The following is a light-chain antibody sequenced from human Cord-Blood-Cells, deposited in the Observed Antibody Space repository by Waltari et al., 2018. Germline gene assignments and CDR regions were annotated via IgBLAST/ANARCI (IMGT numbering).Light chain of an antibody. V-gene: IGKV3-11*01. Sequence: EIMLTQSPATLPLPPGERATIPCRASQSVSSYLAWYQQKPGQAPSLLIYDASNRATGIPARFSCSGSGTDFTLTISSLEPEDFAVYYCQQRSNWPPTFGGGTKVEIK. CDR1: QSVSSY. J-gene: IGKJ4*01. CDR2: DAS. CDR3: QQRSNWPPT.